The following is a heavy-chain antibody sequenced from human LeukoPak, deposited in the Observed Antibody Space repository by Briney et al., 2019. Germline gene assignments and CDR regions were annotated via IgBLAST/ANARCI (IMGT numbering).Heavy chain of an antibody. CDR1: GGSISSTSYY. J-gene: IGHJ6*02. D-gene: IGHD6-13*01. V-gene: IGHV4-61*05. CDR2: ISYSGST. Sequence: SETLSLTCTVSGGSISSTSYYWGWIRQPPGKGLEWIGYISYSGSTNYNPSLKSRVTMSIDTSKNQFSLKLSSVTAADTAVYYCARLIAAADYYYYGMDVWGQGTTVTVSS. CDR3: ARLIAAADYYYYGMDV.